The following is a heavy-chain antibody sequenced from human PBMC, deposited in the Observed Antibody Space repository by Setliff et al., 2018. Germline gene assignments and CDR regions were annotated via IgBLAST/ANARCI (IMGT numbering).Heavy chain of an antibody. Sequence: GGSLRLSCTASRFTFSVYVMAWVRQAPGKGLEWVSSITGSGGGTYYADSVKGRFTISRDNSKNTLYLQMNSLRAEDTAVYYCAKDARRSWYFFDYWGQGALVTVSS. D-gene: IGHD6-13*01. CDR3: AKDARRSWYFFDY. CDR1: RFTFSVYV. CDR2: ITGSGGGT. J-gene: IGHJ4*02. V-gene: IGHV3-23*01.